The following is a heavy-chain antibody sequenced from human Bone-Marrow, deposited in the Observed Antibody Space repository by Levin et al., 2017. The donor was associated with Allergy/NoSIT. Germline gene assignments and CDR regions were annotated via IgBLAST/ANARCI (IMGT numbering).Heavy chain of an antibody. V-gene: IGHV3-20*04. D-gene: IGHD5-12*01. Sequence: PGGSLRLSCVASGFIFDEYGLSWVRQAPGKGLEWVTGISWNGGRGYADSVKGRFTISRDNAKNPLHLQMNSLRDGDTALYYCAIDLSGVSPPQGAYDYGSDAFYLWGQGTMVIVSS. CDR3: AIDLSGVSPPQGAYDYGSDAFYL. CDR1: GFIFDEYG. CDR2: ISWNGGR. J-gene: IGHJ3*01.